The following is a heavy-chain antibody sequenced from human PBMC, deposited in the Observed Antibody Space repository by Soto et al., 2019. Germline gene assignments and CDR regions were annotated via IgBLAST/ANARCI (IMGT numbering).Heavy chain of an antibody. D-gene: IGHD1-26*01. CDR2: MNPNSGNT. CDR3: ARASIKRVGLYIGWDDYYYYGMDV. V-gene: IGHV1-8*01. J-gene: IGHJ6*02. CDR1: GYTFTSYD. Sequence: ASVKVSCKASGYTFTSYDINWVRQATGQGLEWMGWMNPNSGNTGYAQKFQGRVTMTRNTSISTAYMELSSLRSEDTAVYDCARASIKRVGLYIGWDDYYYYGMDVWGQGTTVTVSS.